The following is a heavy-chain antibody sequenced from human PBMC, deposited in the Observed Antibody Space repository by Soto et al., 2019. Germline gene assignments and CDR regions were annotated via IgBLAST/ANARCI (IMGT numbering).Heavy chain of an antibody. V-gene: IGHV4-39*01. CDR3: ARGYLPGGNTFYFDY. D-gene: IGHD2-15*01. Sequence: SETLSLTCTVSGGSISSSTYYWGWIRQPPGKGLEWIGSIYYSGSTYYNPSLKSRVTISVDTSKNQFSLKLRSVTAADTAVYYCARGYLPGGNTFYFDYWGQGALVAVSS. J-gene: IGHJ4*02. CDR1: GGSISSSTYY. CDR2: IYYSGST.